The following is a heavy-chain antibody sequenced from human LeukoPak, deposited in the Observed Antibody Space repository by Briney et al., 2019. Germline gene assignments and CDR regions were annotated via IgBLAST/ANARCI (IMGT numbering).Heavy chain of an antibody. CDR3: AKGLDGYAASSGLDY. CDR1: GYTFTSYY. D-gene: IGHD5-24*01. CDR2: INPSGGST. V-gene: IGHV1-46*01. J-gene: IGHJ4*02. Sequence: ASVKVSCKASGYTFTSYYMHWVRQAPGQGLEWMGIINPSGGSTSYAQKFQGRVTMTRDTSTSTVYMELSSLRAEDTAVYYCAKGLDGYAASSGLDYWGQGTLVTVSS.